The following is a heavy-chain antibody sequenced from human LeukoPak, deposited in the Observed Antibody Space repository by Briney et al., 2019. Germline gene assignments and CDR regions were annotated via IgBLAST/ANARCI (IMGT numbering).Heavy chain of an antibody. V-gene: IGHV3-48*03. D-gene: IGHD6-19*01. CDR2: ISNTDETR. J-gene: IGHJ4*02. CDR1: GFNFRSYE. CDR3: AREIVSAVAGNFDY. Sequence: GRSLRLSCAASGFNFRSYEMNWVRQAPGKGLEWVSYISNTDETRTYADSVKGRFTVSRDNAKNSLHLEMNSLRAEDTAVYYCAREIVSAVAGNFDYWGQGTLVTVSS.